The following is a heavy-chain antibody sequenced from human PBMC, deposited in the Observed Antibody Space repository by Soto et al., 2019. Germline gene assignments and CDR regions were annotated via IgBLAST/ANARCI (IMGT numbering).Heavy chain of an antibody. D-gene: IGHD3-9*01. J-gene: IGHJ6*02. V-gene: IGHV3-23*01. CDR2: ISGSGGST. CDR1: GFTFRTYA. CDR3: AIATGYYYYYGLDV. Sequence: EVQVLESGGGLVQPGGSQRLSCAASGFTFRTYAMSWVRQAPGKGLEWVSAISGSGGSTDYADSVKGRFTISRDNSKNTLSLQMNSLRAEDRAVYYCAIATGYYYYYGLDVWGQGTTVTVSS.